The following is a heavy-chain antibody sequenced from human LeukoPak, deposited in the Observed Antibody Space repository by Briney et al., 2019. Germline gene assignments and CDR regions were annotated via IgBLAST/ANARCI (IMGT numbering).Heavy chain of an antibody. V-gene: IGHV3-7*03. Sequence: GGSLRLSCAASGFAFSSYWMSWVRQAPGKGLEWVANIKQDGSEKYYVDSVKSRFTISRDNAKNSLYLQMNSLRAEDTAVYYCARGARGQWELYFDYWGQGTLVTVSS. CDR2: IKQDGSEK. CDR1: GFAFSSYW. D-gene: IGHD1-26*01. CDR3: ARGARGQWELYFDY. J-gene: IGHJ4*02.